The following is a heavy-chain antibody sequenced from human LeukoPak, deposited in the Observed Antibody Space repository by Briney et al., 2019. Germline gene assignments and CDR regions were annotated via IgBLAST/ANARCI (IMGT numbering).Heavy chain of an antibody. CDR1: GGSISSSSYY. D-gene: IGHD5-18*01. CDR2: IYYSGST. J-gene: IGHJ4*02. CDR3: ARHRKAGYSYGERYYFDY. Sequence: PSETLSLTCTVSGGSISSSSYYWGWIRQPPGKGLEWIGSIYYSGSTYYNPSLKSRVTISVDTSKNQFSLKLSSVTAADTAVYYCARHRKAGYSYGERYYFDYWGQGTLVTVSS. V-gene: IGHV4-39*01.